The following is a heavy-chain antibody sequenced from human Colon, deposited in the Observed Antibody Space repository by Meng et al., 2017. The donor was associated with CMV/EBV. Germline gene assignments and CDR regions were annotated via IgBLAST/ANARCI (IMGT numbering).Heavy chain of an antibody. CDR1: GFTFSSYS. J-gene: IGHJ1*01. CDR3: ARGWPPDF. D-gene: IGHD6-13*01. V-gene: IGHV3-21*06. CDR2: ISHTSDT. Sequence: GESLKISCAASGFTFSSYSLNWVRLAPGQGLEWVASISHTSDTYYADSLKGRFTLSRDNAQNSVYLQMNSLTAEDTAVYYCARGWPPDFWGQGTLVTVSS.